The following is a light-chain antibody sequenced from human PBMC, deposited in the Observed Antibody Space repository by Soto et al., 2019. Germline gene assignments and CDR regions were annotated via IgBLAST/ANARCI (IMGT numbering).Light chain of an antibody. Sequence: SYELTQPPSVSVAPGKTATITCGGNNIGSYRVHWYQQKPGQAPVLVIYYDSDRPSGLPERFSGSNSGSTATLTISRVEAGDEADYYCQVWDTNSDQGVFGGGTKLTVL. V-gene: IGLV3-21*04. CDR2: YDS. CDR3: QVWDTNSDQGV. J-gene: IGLJ2*01. CDR1: NIGSYR.